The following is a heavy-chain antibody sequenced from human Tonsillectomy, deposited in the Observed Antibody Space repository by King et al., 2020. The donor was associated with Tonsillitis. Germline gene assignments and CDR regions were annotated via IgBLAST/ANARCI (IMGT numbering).Heavy chain of an antibody. CDR2: IYYSGST. CDR3: ARSVGALTNYGY. D-gene: IGHD1-26*01. J-gene: IGHJ4*02. V-gene: IGHV4-59*12. CDR1: GGSITNYY. Sequence: VQLQESGPGLVKPSETLSLNCTVSGGSITNYYWSWIRQPPGKGLEWIGYIYYSGSTNYNPSLKSRVTMSVDTSKNQFSLKLTSVTAADTAVYYCARSVGALTNYGYWSQGSLVTVSS.